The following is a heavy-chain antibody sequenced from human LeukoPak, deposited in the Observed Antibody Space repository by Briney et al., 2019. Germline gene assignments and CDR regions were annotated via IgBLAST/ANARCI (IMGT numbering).Heavy chain of an antibody. Sequence: KPGGSLRLSCAASGFTFSSYSMNWVRQAPGKGLELVSSISSSSSYIYYADSVKGRFTISRDNAKNSLYLQMNSLRAEDTAVYYCARAEWLVGYFDLWGRGTLVTVSS. D-gene: IGHD6-19*01. CDR3: ARAEWLVGYFDL. CDR1: GFTFSSYS. CDR2: ISSSSSYI. V-gene: IGHV3-21*01. J-gene: IGHJ2*01.